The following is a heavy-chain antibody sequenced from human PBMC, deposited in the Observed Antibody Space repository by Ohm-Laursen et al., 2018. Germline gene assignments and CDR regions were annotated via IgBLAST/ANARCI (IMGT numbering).Heavy chain of an antibody. J-gene: IGHJ2*01. CDR2: ISSSGSTI. Sequence: SLRLSCTASGFTFSSYEMNWVRQAPGKGLEWVSYISSSGSTIYYADSVKGRFTISRDNAKNSLYLQMNSLRAEDTALYYCAKDPTPTIAAPTGYFDLWGRGTLVTVSS. CDR1: GFTFSSYE. CDR3: AKDPTPTIAAPTGYFDL. V-gene: IGHV3-48*03. D-gene: IGHD6-13*01.